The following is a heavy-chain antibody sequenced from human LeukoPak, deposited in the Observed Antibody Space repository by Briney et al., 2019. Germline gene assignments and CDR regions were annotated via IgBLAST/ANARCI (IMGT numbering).Heavy chain of an antibody. CDR3: AREGGYSYGFLDY. V-gene: IGHV3-48*04. CDR1: GFTFSSYS. D-gene: IGHD5-18*01. CDR2: ISSSGSTI. J-gene: IGHJ4*02. Sequence: GGSLRLSCAASGFTFSSYSMNWVRQAPGKGLEWVSYISSSGSTIYYADSVKGRFTISRDNAKNSLYLQMNSLRAEDTAVYYCAREGGYSYGFLDYWGQGTLVTVSS.